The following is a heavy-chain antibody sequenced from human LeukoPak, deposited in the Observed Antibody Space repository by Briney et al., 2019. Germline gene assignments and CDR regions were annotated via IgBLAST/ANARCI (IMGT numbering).Heavy chain of an antibody. CDR2: IIPIFGTA. J-gene: IGHJ5*02. V-gene: IGHV1-69*13. CDR3: ARAGSFINWFDP. CDR1: GATFSSYA. D-gene: IGHD3-10*01. Sequence: SVKVSCKASGATFSSYAISWVRQAPGQGLEWMGGIIPIFGTANYAQKFQGRVTITADESTSTAYMELSSLRSEDTAVYYCARAGSFINWFDPWGQGTLVTVSS.